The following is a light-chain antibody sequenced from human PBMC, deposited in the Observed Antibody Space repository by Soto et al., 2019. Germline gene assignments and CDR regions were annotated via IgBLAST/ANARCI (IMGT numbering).Light chain of an antibody. CDR2: DVS. CDR1: NSDVGGYSH. V-gene: IGLV2-11*01. CDR3: SSYAGSNNYV. J-gene: IGLJ1*01. Sequence: QSALTQPRSVSGSPGQSVTISCTGSNSDVGGYSHVSWFQQHPGKAPKLMIYDVSKRPSGVPDRFSGSKSGNTASLTVSGLQAEDEADYFCSSYAGSNNYVFGTGTKLTVL.